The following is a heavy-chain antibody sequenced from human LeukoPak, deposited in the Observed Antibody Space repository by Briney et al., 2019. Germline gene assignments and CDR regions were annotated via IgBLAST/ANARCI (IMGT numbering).Heavy chain of an antibody. J-gene: IGHJ5*02. CDR1: GVIFSNYD. CDR3: ASSPAYSSSWYAIDT. D-gene: IGHD6-13*01. Sequence: GGSLRLSCAASGVIFSNYDMHWVRQAAGKGLECVSGIGTAGDTYYPGSVKGRFTISRENAKNSLYLHMNSLSAGDTAMYYCASSPAYSSSWYAIDTWGQGTLVTVSS. V-gene: IGHV3-13*01. CDR2: IGTAGDT.